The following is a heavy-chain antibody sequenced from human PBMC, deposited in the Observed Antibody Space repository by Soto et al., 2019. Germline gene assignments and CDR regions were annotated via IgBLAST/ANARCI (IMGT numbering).Heavy chain of an antibody. CDR2: ISYDGSNK. V-gene: IGHV3-30*18. J-gene: IGHJ4*02. D-gene: IGHD6-19*01. CDR3: AKERQWLEKYFDY. CDR1: GFTFSSYG. Sequence: QVQLVESGGGVVQPGRSLRLSCAASGFTFSSYGMHWVRQAPGKGLEWVAVISYDGSNKYYADSVKGRFTISRDNSKNTLYLQMNSLRAEDTAVYYCAKERQWLEKYFDYWGQGTLVTVSS.